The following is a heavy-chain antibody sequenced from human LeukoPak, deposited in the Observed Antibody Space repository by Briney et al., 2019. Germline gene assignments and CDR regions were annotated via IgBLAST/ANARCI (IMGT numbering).Heavy chain of an antibody. D-gene: IGHD1-26*01. Sequence: GGSLRLSCAASGFTFSSYAMSWVRQAPGKGLEWVSAISGSGGSTYYADSVKGRFTISRDNSKNTLYLQMNSLIAEDTAVYYCAKDEWIVGYYYYYGTDVWGQGTTVTVSS. CDR2: ISGSGGST. CDR1: GFTFSSYA. J-gene: IGHJ6*02. V-gene: IGHV3-23*01. CDR3: AKDEWIVGYYYYYGTDV.